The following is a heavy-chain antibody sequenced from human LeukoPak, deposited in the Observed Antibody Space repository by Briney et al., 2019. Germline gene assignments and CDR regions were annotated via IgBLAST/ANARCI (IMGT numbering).Heavy chain of an antibody. CDR2: IRSKANSYAT. V-gene: IGHV3-73*01. CDR3: TRQLGYPPLDYYMDV. CDR1: GFTFSGSA. J-gene: IGHJ6*03. D-gene: IGHD5-12*01. Sequence: GGSLRLSCAASGFTFSGSAMHWVRQASGKGLEWVGRIRSKANSYATAYAASVKGRFTISRDDSKNTAYLQMNSLKTEDTAVYYCTRQLGYPPLDYYMDVWGKGTTVTVSS.